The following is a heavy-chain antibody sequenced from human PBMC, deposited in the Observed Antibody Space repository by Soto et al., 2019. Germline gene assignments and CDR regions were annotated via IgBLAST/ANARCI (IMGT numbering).Heavy chain of an antibody. V-gene: IGHV1-69*08. J-gene: IGHJ4*02. CDR3: ARAVAGTSILDS. CDR1: GGTFSTST. Sequence: QVQLVQSGAEVKKPGSSVKISCQASGGTFSTSTISWVRQAPGQGLEWMGRTIPIVDRAIYAQNFQGRVTMTADKSTNTVYMEMFSLRSDETAVYYCARAVAGTSILDSWGQGTLVTV. CDR2: TIPIVDRA. D-gene: IGHD6-19*01.